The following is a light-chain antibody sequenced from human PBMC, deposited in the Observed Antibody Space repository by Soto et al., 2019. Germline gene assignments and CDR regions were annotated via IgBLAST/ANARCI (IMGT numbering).Light chain of an antibody. J-gene: IGLJ2*01. V-gene: IGLV1-47*01. CDR1: SSNIESNF. CDR2: RNI. Sequence: QSVLTQPPSASGTPGQRVTISCSGSSSNIESNFVYWYQQFPGTAPRLLIYRNIQRPSGVPDRFSASKSGTSASRAISALRSEDEADYYCTVWDDSLRGRLFGGGTKVTVL. CDR3: TVWDDSLRGRL.